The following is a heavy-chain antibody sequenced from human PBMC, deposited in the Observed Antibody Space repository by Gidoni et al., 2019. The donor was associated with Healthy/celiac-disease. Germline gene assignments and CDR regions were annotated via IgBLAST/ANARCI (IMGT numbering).Heavy chain of an antibody. Sequence: QVQLQESGPGLVTPSETLSLTCTVSGGSLSSSYWSWIRQPAGKGLEWIGRIYTSGSTNYNPSLKSRVTMSVDTSKNQFSLKLSSVTAADTAVYYCASEVLSEGVGANGFDYWGQGTLVTVSS. CDR2: IYTSGST. J-gene: IGHJ4*02. CDR3: ASEVLSEGVGANGFDY. D-gene: IGHD1-26*01. CDR1: GGSLSSSY. V-gene: IGHV4-4*07.